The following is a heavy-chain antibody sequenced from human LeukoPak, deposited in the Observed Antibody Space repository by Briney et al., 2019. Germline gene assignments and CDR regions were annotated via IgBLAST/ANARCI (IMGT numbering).Heavy chain of an antibody. Sequence: PPGGSLRLSCAASGFALSSYGMYWVRQTPDKGLEWVAYSRRDGTYVNYSDSVKGRFIISRDNSKDTLGLQMNSLRVEDTAVYYCASGGPSRGTLASWGQGTLVPVSS. D-gene: IGHD2-2*01. CDR3: ASGGPSRGTLAS. CDR1: GFALSSYG. J-gene: IGHJ4*02. CDR2: SRRDGTYV. V-gene: IGHV3-30*02.